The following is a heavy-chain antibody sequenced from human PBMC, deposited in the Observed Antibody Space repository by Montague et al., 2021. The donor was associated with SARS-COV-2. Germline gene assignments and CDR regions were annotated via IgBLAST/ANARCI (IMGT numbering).Heavy chain of an antibody. Sequence: SQTLSLTCTVSGGSVSSRSYYWGWIRQPPGKGLEWIGSIYYSGSTHYNPSLKSRVTISVDTSKNQFSLKLSSVTAADTAGYYCARRGDYGGPRFDYWGQGTLVSVSS. CDR2: IYYSGST. CDR1: GGSVSSRSYY. J-gene: IGHJ4*02. V-gene: IGHV4-39*01. CDR3: ARRGDYGGPRFDY. D-gene: IGHD4-23*01.